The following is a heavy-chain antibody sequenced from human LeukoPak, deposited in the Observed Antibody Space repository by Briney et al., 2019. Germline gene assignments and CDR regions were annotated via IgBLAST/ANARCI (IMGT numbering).Heavy chain of an antibody. D-gene: IGHD5-18*01. CDR1: GYTFTDYG. CDR3: AMGGFIGRGYSYGYPFDY. V-gene: IGHV1-2*02. Sequence: ASVKVSCRASGYTFTDYGMHWVRQAPGQGLEWMGWINPNSGGTKYAQKFQGRVTVTRDTSISTAYMRLRSDDTPVLYCAMGGFIGRGYSYGYPFDYWGQGTLVPVSS. CDR2: INPNSGGT. J-gene: IGHJ4*02.